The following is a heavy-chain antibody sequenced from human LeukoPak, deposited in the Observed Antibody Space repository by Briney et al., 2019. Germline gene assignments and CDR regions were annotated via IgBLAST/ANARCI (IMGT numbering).Heavy chain of an antibody. CDR1: GGSISSGGYY. V-gene: IGHV4-31*03. D-gene: IGHD1-26*01. CDR3: ARRAMGAGSFDI. J-gene: IGHJ3*02. Sequence: SETLSLTCTVSGGSISSGGYYWSWIRQHPGKGLEWIGYRGDTGSTYYNPSLKSRVTISVDTSKNQFSLKLSSVTAADTAVYYCARRAMGAGSFDIWGQGTMVAVSS. CDR2: RGDTGST.